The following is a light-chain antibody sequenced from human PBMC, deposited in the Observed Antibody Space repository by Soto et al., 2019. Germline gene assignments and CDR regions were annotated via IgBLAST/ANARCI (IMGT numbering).Light chain of an antibody. CDR1: SSDVGGYNY. CDR2: EVS. J-gene: IGLJ3*02. CDR3: SSYTSSSTLAV. V-gene: IGLV2-14*01. Sequence: QSALTQCASVSGSPGQSITISCTGTSSDVGGYNYVSWYQQHPGKAPKLMIYEVSNRPSGVSNRFSGSKSGNTASLTISGLQAEDEADYYCSSYTSSSTLAVFGGGTKLTVL.